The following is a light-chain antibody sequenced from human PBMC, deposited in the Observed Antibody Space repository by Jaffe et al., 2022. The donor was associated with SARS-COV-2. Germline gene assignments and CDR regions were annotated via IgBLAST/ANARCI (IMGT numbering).Light chain of an antibody. CDR1: QSISYW. V-gene: IGKV1-5*03. CDR2: KAS. J-gene: IGKJ4*01. Sequence: DIQMTQSPSTLSASVGDRVTITCRASQSISYWLAWYQQKPGKAPQVLIYKASRLGSGVPSRFSGSGSGTEFTLTINSLQPDDFASYYCQQYLSYPITIGGGTKVENK. CDR3: QQYLSYPIT.